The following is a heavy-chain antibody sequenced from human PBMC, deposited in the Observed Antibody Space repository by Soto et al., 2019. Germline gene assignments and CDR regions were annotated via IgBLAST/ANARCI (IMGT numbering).Heavy chain of an antibody. D-gene: IGHD2-2*01. CDR2: INHSGST. J-gene: IGHJ3*02. CDR3: ARARYCSSTSCYVPGAFDI. Sequence: QVQLQQWGAGLLKPSETLSLTCAVYGGSFSGYYWSWIRQPPGKGLEWIGEINHSGSTNYNPSLKSRVTISVDTSKNQFSLTLSSVTAADTAVYYCARARYCSSTSCYVPGAFDIWGQGTMVTVSS. CDR1: GGSFSGYY. V-gene: IGHV4-34*01.